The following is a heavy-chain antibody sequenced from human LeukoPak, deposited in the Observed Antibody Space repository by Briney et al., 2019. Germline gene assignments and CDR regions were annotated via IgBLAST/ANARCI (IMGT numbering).Heavy chain of an antibody. CDR3: ARRYYDILTGYYSKAFDI. Sequence: SETLSLTCDVSGGSISSSNWWSWVRHPPGKGLEWIGQIYHSGSTNYNPSLKSRVTISVDKSKNQFSLKLSSVTAADTAVYYCARRYYDILTGYYSKAFDIWDQGTMVTVSS. V-gene: IGHV4-4*02. CDR2: IYHSGST. CDR1: GGSISSSNW. D-gene: IGHD3-9*01. J-gene: IGHJ3*02.